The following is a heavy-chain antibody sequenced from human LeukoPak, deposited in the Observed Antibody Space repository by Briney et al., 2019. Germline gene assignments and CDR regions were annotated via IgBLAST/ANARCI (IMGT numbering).Heavy chain of an antibody. V-gene: IGHV3-23*01. CDR1: GFTFSSYA. D-gene: IGHD4-17*01. Sequence: GGSLRLSCAASGFTFSSYAMSWVRQAPGKGLEWVSAISGSGGSTYYADSVKGRFTISRDNSKNTLYLQTNSLRAEDTAVYYCAKPHDYGETFDAFDIWGQGPMVTVSS. CDR2: ISGSGGST. CDR3: AKPHDYGETFDAFDI. J-gene: IGHJ3*02.